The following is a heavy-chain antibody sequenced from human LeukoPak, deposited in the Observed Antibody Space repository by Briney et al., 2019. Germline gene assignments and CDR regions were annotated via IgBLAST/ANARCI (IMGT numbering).Heavy chain of an antibody. D-gene: IGHD5-12*01. CDR3: ARDGRWLLTQNHYYYHGMDV. V-gene: IGHV1-69*15. J-gene: IGHJ6*02. Sequence: GASLKLSCNASGGTFSTYAITWVRQAPGQGLEWMGRVLPIFDVANYAQKFQGRVTITADESTRTAYMELSSLMSDDTAVYYCARDGRWLLTQNHYYYHGMDVWGQGTTVTVSS. CDR1: GGTFSTYA. CDR2: VLPIFDVA.